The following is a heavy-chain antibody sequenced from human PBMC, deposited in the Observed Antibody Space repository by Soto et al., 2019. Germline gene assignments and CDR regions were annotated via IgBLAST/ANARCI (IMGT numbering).Heavy chain of an antibody. CDR3: ARDRRYQLLYRKGGHWLDP. J-gene: IGHJ5*02. V-gene: IGHV1-2*02. CDR2: INPNSGGT. D-gene: IGHD2-2*02. Sequence: ASVKVSCKASGYTFTGYYMHWVRQAPGQGLEWMGWINPNSGGTNYAQKFQGRVTMTRDTSISTAYMELSRLRSDDTAVYYCARDRRYQLLYRKGGHWLDPWGQGTLVTVSS. CDR1: GYTFTGYY.